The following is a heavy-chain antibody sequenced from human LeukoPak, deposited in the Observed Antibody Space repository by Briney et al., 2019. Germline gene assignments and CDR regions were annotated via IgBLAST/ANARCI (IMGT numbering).Heavy chain of an antibody. V-gene: IGHV4-39*01. J-gene: IGHJ3*02. CDR2: IYYSGST. D-gene: IGHD6-6*01. Sequence: SETLSLTCTVSGGSISSSSYYWGWIRQPPGKGLEWIGSIYYSGSTYYNPSLKSRVTISVDTSKNQFSLKLSSVTAADTAVYYCARPYSSSSGAFDIWGQGTMVTVSS. CDR1: GGSISSSSYY. CDR3: ARPYSSSSGAFDI.